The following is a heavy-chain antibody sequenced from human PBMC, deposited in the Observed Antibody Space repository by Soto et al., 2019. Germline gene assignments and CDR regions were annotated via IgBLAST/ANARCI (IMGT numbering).Heavy chain of an antibody. D-gene: IGHD3-22*01. Sequence: GGSLRLSCAASGFTFSSYWMSWVRQAPGKGLEWVANIKQGGSEKYYVDSVKGRFTISRDNAKNSLYLQMNNLRAEDTAVYYCARDRHYYDSSGPPPSGAFDIWGQGTMVTVSS. CDR2: IKQGGSEK. V-gene: IGHV3-7*03. CDR1: GFTFSSYW. J-gene: IGHJ3*02. CDR3: ARDRHYYDSSGPPPSGAFDI.